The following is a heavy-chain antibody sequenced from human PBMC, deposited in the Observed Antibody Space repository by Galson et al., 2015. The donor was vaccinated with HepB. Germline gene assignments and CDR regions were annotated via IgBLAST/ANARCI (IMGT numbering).Heavy chain of an antibody. V-gene: IGHV3-7*01. CDR2: IRQDGSEK. J-gene: IGHJ4*02. Sequence: SLRLSCAASGFTFSSYWMNWVRQAPGKGLEWVANIRQDGSEKYYVDSVKGRFTISRDNAKNSLYLQMNSLRADDTAVYYCATGSGWYGFHYWGQGTLVTVSS. CDR1: GFTFSSYW. D-gene: IGHD6-19*01. CDR3: ATGSGWYGFHY.